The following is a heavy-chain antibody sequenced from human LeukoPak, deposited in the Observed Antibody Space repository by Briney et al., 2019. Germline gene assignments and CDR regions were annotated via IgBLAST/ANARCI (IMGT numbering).Heavy chain of an antibody. CDR3: VRFGLSSSLDH. CDR1: GYKLTNNW. Sequence: GESLKIFCKISGYKLTNNWIGWVRQVPGKGLEWMGLIYPGYSDAKYSPSFQGQVTFSVDASISTAYLQLSGLRASDTAIYYCVRFGLSSSLDHWGQGTLVTVSS. J-gene: IGHJ5*02. D-gene: IGHD6-13*01. V-gene: IGHV5-51*01. CDR2: IYPGYSDA.